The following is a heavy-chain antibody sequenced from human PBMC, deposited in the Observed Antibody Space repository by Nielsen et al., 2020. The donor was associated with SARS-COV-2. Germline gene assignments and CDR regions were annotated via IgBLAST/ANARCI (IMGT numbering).Heavy chain of an antibody. V-gene: IGHV5-10-1*01. D-gene: IGHD1-14*01. CDR3: ARQPRSIISNWFDP. J-gene: IGHJ5*02. CDR2: VYPTDSHT. CDR1: GFSFTNYW. Sequence: GESLKISCKASGFSFTNYWISWVRQMPGKGLEWMGNVYPTDSHTNYSPSFQGHVTISADKSITTAYLQWSSLEASDSAMYYCARQPRSIISNWFDPWRQGTLVTV.